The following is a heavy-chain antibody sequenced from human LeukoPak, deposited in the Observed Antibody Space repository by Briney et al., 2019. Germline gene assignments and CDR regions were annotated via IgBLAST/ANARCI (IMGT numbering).Heavy chain of an antibody. CDR2: INPNSGGT. CDR3: ASGGQLVRNAFDY. CDR1: AYTFTGYY. V-gene: IGHV1-2*06. Sequence: ASVKVSCKASAYTFTGYYMHWVRQAPGQGLEWMGRINPNSGGTNYAQKFQGRVTMTRDTSISTAYMELSRLRSDDTAVYYCASGGQLVRNAFDYWGQGTLVTVSS. D-gene: IGHD6-13*01. J-gene: IGHJ4*02.